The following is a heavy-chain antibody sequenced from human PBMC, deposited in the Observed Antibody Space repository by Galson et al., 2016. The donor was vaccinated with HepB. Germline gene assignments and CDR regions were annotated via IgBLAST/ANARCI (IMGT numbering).Heavy chain of an antibody. V-gene: IGHV3-23*01. CDR1: GFSFSNYG. CDR3: AIDPSHWIENPFAL. D-gene: IGHD2-2*03. Sequence: SLRLSCAASGFSFSNYGMHWVRQAPGKGLEWVSTICGSCGDIDYADSVQGRFTISRDNSKNTLSLQMNSLRAEDTATYYCAIDPSHWIENPFALWGQGTLVTVSS. J-gene: IGHJ4*02. CDR2: ICGSCGDI.